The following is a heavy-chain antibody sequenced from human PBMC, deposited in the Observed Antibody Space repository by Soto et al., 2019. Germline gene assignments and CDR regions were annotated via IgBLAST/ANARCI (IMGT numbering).Heavy chain of an antibody. CDR1: GFTLTNYG. J-gene: IGHJ4*02. Sequence: ASVKVSCKASGFTLTNYGIGWVRQAPGQGLEWMGWINSYSGSTNYAQKLQGRVTMTRDTSTSTAYMELRSLRSDDTAVYYCASRSGQLPYYFDYWGQGTLVTVSS. V-gene: IGHV1-18*01. D-gene: IGHD5-18*01. CDR2: INSYSGST. CDR3: ASRSGQLPYYFDY.